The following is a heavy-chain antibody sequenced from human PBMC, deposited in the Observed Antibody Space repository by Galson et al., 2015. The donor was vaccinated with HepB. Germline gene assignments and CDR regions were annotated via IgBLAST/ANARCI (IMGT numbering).Heavy chain of an antibody. J-gene: IGHJ6*02. Sequence: SLRLSCAASGFTFSSYSMNWVRQAPGKGLEWVSSISSSSSYIYYADSVKGRFTISRDNAKNSLYLQMNSLRAEDTAVYYCARGGKSTYYYGSGSLNYYGMDVWGQGTTVTVSS. CDR2: ISSSSSYI. CDR3: ARGGKSTYYYGSGSLNYYGMDV. D-gene: IGHD3-10*01. CDR1: GFTFSSYS. V-gene: IGHV3-21*01.